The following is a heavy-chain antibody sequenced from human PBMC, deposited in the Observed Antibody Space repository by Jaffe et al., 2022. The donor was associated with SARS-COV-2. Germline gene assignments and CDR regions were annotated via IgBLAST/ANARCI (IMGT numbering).Heavy chain of an antibody. CDR3: TTLGLIVVVTQGGYYYGMDV. Sequence: EVQLVESGGGLVKPGGSLRLSCAASGFTFSNAWMSWVRQAPGKGLEWVGRIKSKTDGGTTDYAAPVKGRFTISRDDSKNTLYLQMNSLKTEDTAVYYCTTLGLIVVVTQGGYYYGMDVWGQGTTVTVSS. CDR2: IKSKTDGGTT. D-gene: IGHD3-22*01. V-gene: IGHV3-15*01. J-gene: IGHJ6*02. CDR1: GFTFSNAW.